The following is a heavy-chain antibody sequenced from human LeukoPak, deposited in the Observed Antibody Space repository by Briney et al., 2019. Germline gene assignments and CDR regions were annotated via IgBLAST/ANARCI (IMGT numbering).Heavy chain of an antibody. V-gene: IGHV5-51*01. D-gene: IGHD6-6*01. CDR3: ARKWVYSSSAADY. Sequence: GESLKISCKGSGYRFTSYWIGWVRQMPGKGLEWMGIIYPGDSDTRYSPSFQGQVTISADKSISTAYLQWSSLKASDTAMYYCARKWVYSSSAADYWGQGTLVTVSS. J-gene: IGHJ4*02. CDR2: IYPGDSDT. CDR1: GYRFTSYW.